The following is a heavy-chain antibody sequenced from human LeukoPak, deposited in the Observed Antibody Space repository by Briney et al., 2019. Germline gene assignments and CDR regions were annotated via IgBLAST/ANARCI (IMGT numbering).Heavy chain of an antibody. CDR1: GFTFSSYA. J-gene: IGHJ3*02. D-gene: IGHD6-19*01. V-gene: IGHV3-23*01. Sequence: GGSLRLSCAASGFTFSSYAMSWVRQAPGKGLEWVSAISGSGGSTYYADSVKGRFTISRDNSKNTLYLQMNSLRAEDTAVYYCAKVSDSSGWSFDAFDIWGQGTMVTVSS. CDR2: ISGSGGST. CDR3: AKVSDSSGWSFDAFDI.